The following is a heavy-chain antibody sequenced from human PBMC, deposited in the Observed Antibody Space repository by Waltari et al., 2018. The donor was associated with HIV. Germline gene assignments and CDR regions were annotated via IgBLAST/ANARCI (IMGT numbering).Heavy chain of an antibody. D-gene: IGHD1-26*01. CDR2: IIRVFEST. Sequence: QEQLVKSGAAVTKTGSLVKVPCKASGCTFSINSIGWVRQAPGQGLEWMGNIIRVFESTTYAQKFHGSLTISADESTSTVFMELSSLSFDDTAVYYCARGSSGSYRWFDPWGHGTLVTVSS. CDR1: GCTFSINS. CDR3: ARGSSGSYRWFDP. V-gene: IGHV1-69*15. J-gene: IGHJ5*02.